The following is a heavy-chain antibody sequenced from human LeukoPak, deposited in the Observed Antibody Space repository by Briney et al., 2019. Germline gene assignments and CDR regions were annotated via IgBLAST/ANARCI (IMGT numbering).Heavy chain of an antibody. V-gene: IGHV3-53*04. CDR3: ARGGPAATIDY. CDR1: GFTISNYY. D-gene: IGHD6-25*01. CDR2: IYTGGNS. J-gene: IGHJ4*02. Sequence: GGSLRLSCAASGFTISNYYMSWVRQAPGKGLEWVSVIYTGGNSYYTDAVKGRFTISRHNSKNTLYLQMNNLRAEDTAVYYCARGGPAATIDYWGRGTLVTVSS.